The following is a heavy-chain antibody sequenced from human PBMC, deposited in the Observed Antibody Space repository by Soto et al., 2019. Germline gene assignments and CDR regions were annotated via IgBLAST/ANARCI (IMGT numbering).Heavy chain of an antibody. CDR2: IIPIFGTA. CDR1: GGTFSSYA. J-gene: IGHJ6*02. D-gene: IGHD3-22*01. Sequence: ASVKVSCKASGGTFSSYAISWVRQAPGQGLEWMGGIIPIFGTANYAQKFQGRVTITADESTSTAYMELSSLRSEDTAVYYCATGLHDSSGYAPPYYGMDVWGQGTTVTVSS. CDR3: ATGLHDSSGYAPPYYGMDV. V-gene: IGHV1-69*13.